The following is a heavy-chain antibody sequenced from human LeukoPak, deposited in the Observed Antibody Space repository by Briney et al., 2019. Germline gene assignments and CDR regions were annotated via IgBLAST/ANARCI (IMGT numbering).Heavy chain of an antibody. CDR3: AKDNSGVPTSWGPFDP. CDR2: INPNGGAI. Sequence: ASVKVSCKASGYTFIGQYVHGVRQAPGQGLEWMGWINPNGGAIKYAQKFQGRITLTRDTSMNTAYMELSGLKSDDTAIYYCAKDNSGVPTSWGPFDPWGQGTLVNVS. V-gene: IGHV1-2*02. J-gene: IGHJ5*02. CDR1: GYTFIGQY. D-gene: IGHD3-16*01.